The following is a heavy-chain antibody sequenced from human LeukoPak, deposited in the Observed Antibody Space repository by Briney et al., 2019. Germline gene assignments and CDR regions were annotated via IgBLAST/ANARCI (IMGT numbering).Heavy chain of an antibody. Sequence: PSETLSLTCTVSGGSISSYYWSWIRQPPGKGLEWIGYIYYSGSTNYNPSLKSRVTISVDTSKNQFSLKLSSVTAADTAVYYCAREIAAGSPGSWGQGTLVTVSS. V-gene: IGHV4-59*01. CDR3: AREIAAGSPGS. J-gene: IGHJ5*02. D-gene: IGHD6-13*01. CDR1: GGSISSYY. CDR2: IYYSGST.